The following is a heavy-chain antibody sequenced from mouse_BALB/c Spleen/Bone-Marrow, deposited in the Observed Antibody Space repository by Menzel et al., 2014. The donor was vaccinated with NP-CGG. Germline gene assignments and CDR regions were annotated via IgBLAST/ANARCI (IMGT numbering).Heavy chain of an antibody. J-gene: IGHJ4*01. CDR2: INPGSGGT. CDR3: ARSLLRLQNAMDY. Sequence: QVQLQQSGAELVRPGTSVKVSCKASGYAFTNYLIEWVKQRPGQGLEWIGVINPGSGGTNYNEKFKGKATLTADKSSSTAYMQLSSLISDDSAVYFCARSLLRLQNAMDYWGQGTSVTVSS. CDR1: GYAFTNYL. D-gene: IGHD1-2*01. V-gene: IGHV1-54*01.